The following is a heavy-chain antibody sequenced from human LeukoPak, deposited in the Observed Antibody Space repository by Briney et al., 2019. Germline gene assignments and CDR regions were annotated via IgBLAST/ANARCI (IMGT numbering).Heavy chain of an antibody. CDR1: AASISSYY. CDR3: ARSGYSSGWSHFDY. D-gene: IGHD6-19*01. V-gene: IGHV4-59*01. J-gene: IGHJ4*02. CDR2: MYYSEST. Sequence: PSETLSLTCTVSAASISSYYWSWIRQPPGKGLEWIGFMYYSESTNYNPSLKSRVTISVDTSKNQFSLKLSSVTAADTAVYYCARSGYSSGWSHFDYWGQGTLVTVSS.